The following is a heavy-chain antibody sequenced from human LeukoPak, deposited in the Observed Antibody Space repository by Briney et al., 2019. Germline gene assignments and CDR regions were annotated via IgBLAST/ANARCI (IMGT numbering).Heavy chain of an antibody. CDR1: GGSISSGGYY. D-gene: IGHD3-10*01. CDR2: IYYSGST. Sequence: PSETLSLTCTVSGGSISSGGYYWSWIRQHPGKGLEWIGYIYYSGSTYYNPSLKSRVTISVDTSKSQFSLKLSSVTAADTAVYYCAREWFGELSLFDYWGQGTLVTVSS. V-gene: IGHV4-31*03. J-gene: IGHJ4*02. CDR3: AREWFGELSLFDY.